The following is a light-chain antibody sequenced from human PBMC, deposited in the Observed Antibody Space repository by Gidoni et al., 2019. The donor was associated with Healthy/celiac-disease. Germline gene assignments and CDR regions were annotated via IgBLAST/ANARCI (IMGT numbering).Light chain of an antibody. CDR3: NSRDSSGNHVV. J-gene: IGLJ2*01. Sequence: SSALTQDPAVSVALGQTVRITCQGDSLRSYYASWYQQKPGQAPVLVIYGKNNRPSGIPDRFSGSSSGNTASLTITGAQAEDEADYCCNSRDSSGNHVVFGGGTKLTVL. CDR2: GKN. V-gene: IGLV3-19*01. CDR1: SLRSYY.